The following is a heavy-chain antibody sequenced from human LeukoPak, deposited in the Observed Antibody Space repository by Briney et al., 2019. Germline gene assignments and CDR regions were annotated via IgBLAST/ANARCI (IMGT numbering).Heavy chain of an antibody. J-gene: IGHJ6*03. CDR1: GFTFSLYG. Sequence: PGGSLRLSCAASGFTFSLYGMSWVRQAPGKGLEWVSTISGSGYSTYYADSVKGRFTISRDKSKNTLYLQMSSLRAEETAVYYCAQNSYGSPFDYYYMDVWGKGTTVTISS. CDR3: AQNSYGSPFDYYYMDV. CDR2: ISGSGYST. V-gene: IGHV3-23*01. D-gene: IGHD3-10*01.